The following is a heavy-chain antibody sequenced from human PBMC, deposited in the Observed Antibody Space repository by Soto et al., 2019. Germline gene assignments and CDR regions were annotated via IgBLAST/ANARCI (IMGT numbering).Heavy chain of an antibody. Sequence: EVQMLESGGGLVQPGGSLRLSCAATGFTFRKYAMSWVRQAPGKGLEWVSTISGTGGGTYYADAVKGRFAISRDNSNGTVDLQMNSLRVEDTATYYCAKEGSGVRGIIVSLIYDYWGQGVLVAVSS. CDR2: ISGTGGGT. CDR1: GFTFRKYA. J-gene: IGHJ4*02. V-gene: IGHV3-23*01. CDR3: AKEGSGVRGIIVSLIYDY. D-gene: IGHD3-10*01.